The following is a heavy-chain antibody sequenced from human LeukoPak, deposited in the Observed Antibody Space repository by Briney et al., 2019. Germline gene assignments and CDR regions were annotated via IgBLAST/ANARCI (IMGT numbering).Heavy chain of an antibody. CDR3: ASLRYYYDSSGYYSGMDV. D-gene: IGHD3-22*01. CDR2: IYYSGST. CDR1: GGSISSSSYY. Sequence: SETLSLTCTVSGGSISSSSYYWGWIRQPPGGGREWIVSIYYSGSTYYNPSLKSRVTISVDTSKNQFSLKLSSVTAADTAVYYCASLRYYYDSSGYYSGMDVWGQGTTVTVSS. J-gene: IGHJ6*02. V-gene: IGHV4-39*01.